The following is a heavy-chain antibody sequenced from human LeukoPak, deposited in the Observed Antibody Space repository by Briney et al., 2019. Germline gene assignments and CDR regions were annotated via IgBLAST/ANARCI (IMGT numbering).Heavy chain of an antibody. V-gene: IGHV1-46*03. D-gene: IGHD2-2*01. CDR2: INPSGGST. CDR1: GYTFTSYY. J-gene: IGHJ5*02. CDR3: ARGVIVPAAMKYNWFDP. Sequence: ASVKVSCKASGYTFTSYYMHWVRQALGQGLEWMGIINPSGGSTSYAQKFQGRVTMTRDTSTSTVYMELSSLRSEDTAVYYCARGVIVPAAMKYNWFDPWGQGTLVTVSS.